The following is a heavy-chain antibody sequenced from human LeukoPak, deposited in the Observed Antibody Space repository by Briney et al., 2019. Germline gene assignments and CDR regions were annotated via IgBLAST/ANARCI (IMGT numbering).Heavy chain of an antibody. V-gene: IGHV4-59*08. Sequence: PSETLSLTCTVSGDSISSYYWSWIRQPPGKGLEWIGYIYYSGSTNYNPSLKSRLTISVDTSKNQFSLKLSSVTAADTAVYYCASLHIVAADNYFGYWGQGTLVTVSS. CDR3: ASLHIVAADNYFGY. J-gene: IGHJ4*02. CDR1: GDSISSYY. D-gene: IGHD6-13*01. CDR2: IYYSGST.